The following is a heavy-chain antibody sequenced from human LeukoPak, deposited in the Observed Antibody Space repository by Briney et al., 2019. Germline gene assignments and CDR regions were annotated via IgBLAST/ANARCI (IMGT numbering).Heavy chain of an antibody. CDR2: MNSNSGNA. Sequence: GASVKVSCKASGYTFTTSDINWVRQAPGQGLQWMGWMNSNSGNAVYAQKFQGRVTMTRSTSINTAYMELSSLRSEDTAVYYCARAGSGSSRFFDSWGQGTLVTVSS. V-gene: IGHV1-8*01. J-gene: IGHJ4*02. CDR1: GYTFTTSD. CDR3: ARAGSGSSRFFDS. D-gene: IGHD1-26*01.